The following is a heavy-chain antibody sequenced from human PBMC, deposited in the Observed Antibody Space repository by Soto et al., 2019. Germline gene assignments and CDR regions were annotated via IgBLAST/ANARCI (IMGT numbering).Heavy chain of an antibody. Sequence: GGSLRLSCAASGFTCSSYSMHWVRQAPGKGLECVSSFSSSSSYIYYADSVKGRFTISRDNAKNSLYLQMNSLRAEDTAVYYCARAIRGTTGAGYYYYGMEVGGQGTTVTVS. D-gene: IGHD1-1*01. CDR2: FSSSSSYI. CDR3: ARAIRGTTGAGYYYYGMEV. J-gene: IGHJ6*02. CDR1: GFTCSSYS. V-gene: IGHV3-21*01.